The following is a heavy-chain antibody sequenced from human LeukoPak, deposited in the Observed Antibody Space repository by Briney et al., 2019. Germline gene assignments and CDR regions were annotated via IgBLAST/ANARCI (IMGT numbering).Heavy chain of an antibody. CDR1: GGSISSGSYY. J-gene: IGHJ4*02. Sequence: SETLSLTCTVSGGSISSGSYYWSWIRQPAGKGLEWIGRIYASGSTNYNPSLKSRVTISVDTSKNQFSLKLSSVTAADTAVYYCARPTGYGGNSDILAFDYWGQGTLVTVSS. CDR2: IYASGST. D-gene: IGHD4-23*01. CDR3: ARPTGYGGNSDILAFDY. V-gene: IGHV4-61*02.